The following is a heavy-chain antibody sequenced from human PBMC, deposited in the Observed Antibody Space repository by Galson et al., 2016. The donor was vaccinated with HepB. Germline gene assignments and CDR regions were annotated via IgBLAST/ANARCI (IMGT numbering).Heavy chain of an antibody. V-gene: IGHV3-23*01. CDR3: AKDRRTTTWYEYYFDY. D-gene: IGHD6-13*01. CDR1: GFTFSTYA. J-gene: IGHJ4*02. CDR2: ISGRSDHI. Sequence: SLRLSCAASGFTFSTYAMSWVRQAPGKGLEWVSGISGRSDHIHHADSVKGRFTISRDNSKNTLYLQMNSLRAEDTAVYYCAKDRRTTTWYEYYFDYWGQGTLVTVPS.